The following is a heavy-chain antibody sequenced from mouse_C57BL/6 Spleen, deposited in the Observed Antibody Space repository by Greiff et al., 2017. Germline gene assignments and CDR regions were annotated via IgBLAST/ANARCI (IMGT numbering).Heavy chain of an antibody. CDR3: TAFIRGYFDY. Sequence: DVHLVESGGGLVQPGGSMKLSCVASGFTFSNYWMNWVRQSPEKGLEWVAQIRLKSDNYATHYAESVKGRFTISRDDSKSSVYLQMNNLRAEDTGIYYCTAFIRGYFDYWGQGTTLTVSS. J-gene: IGHJ2*01. CDR1: GFTFSNYW. V-gene: IGHV6-3*01. D-gene: IGHD1-1*01. CDR2: IRLKSDNYAT.